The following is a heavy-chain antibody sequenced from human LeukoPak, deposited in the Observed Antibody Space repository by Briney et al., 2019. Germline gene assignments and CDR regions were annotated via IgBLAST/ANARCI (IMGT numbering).Heavy chain of an antibody. CDR1: GGSFSGYY. Sequence: PSETLSLTCAVYGGSFSGYYWSWIRQPPGKGLEWIGEINHSGSTNYNPSLKSRVTISVDTSKNQFSLKLSSVTAADTAVHYCARDRYFDWLEFDYWGQGTLVTVSS. CDR3: ARDRYFDWLEFDY. V-gene: IGHV4-34*01. D-gene: IGHD3-9*01. J-gene: IGHJ4*02. CDR2: INHSGST.